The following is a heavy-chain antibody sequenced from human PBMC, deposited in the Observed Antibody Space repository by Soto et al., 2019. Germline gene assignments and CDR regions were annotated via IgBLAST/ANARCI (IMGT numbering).Heavy chain of an antibody. CDR3: ARGGSIAAAVVDY. Sequence: SETLSLTCTVSGGSISSYYWSWIRQPPGKGLEWIGYIYHTGSTNYNPSLNSRVTMSVDTSKNQFSLKLNSVTAADTAVYYCARGGSIAAAVVDYWGQGTLVTVSS. D-gene: IGHD6-25*01. CDR2: IYHTGST. J-gene: IGHJ4*02. V-gene: IGHV4-59*01. CDR1: GGSISSYY.